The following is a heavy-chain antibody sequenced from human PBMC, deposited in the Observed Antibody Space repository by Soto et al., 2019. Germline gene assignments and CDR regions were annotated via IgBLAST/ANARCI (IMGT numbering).Heavy chain of an antibody. CDR3: AKRLLGYSYGFGYYYYGMDV. V-gene: IGHV3-23*01. D-gene: IGHD5-18*01. CDR2: ISGSGGST. Sequence: GGSLRLSCAASGFTFSSYAMIWVRQAPGKGLEWVSAISGSGGSTYYADSVKGRFTISRDNSKNTLYLQMNSLRAEDTAVYYCAKRLLGYSYGFGYYYYGMDVWGQGTTVTVSS. CDR1: GFTFSSYA. J-gene: IGHJ6*02.